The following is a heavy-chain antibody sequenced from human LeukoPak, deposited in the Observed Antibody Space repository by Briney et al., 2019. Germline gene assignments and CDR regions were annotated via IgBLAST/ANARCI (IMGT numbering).Heavy chain of an antibody. CDR2: IYSSGST. D-gene: IGHD1-1*01. V-gene: IGHV3-53*01. J-gene: IGHJ2*01. CDR3: ARDRKGSGTRTRYFDL. Sequence: GGSLILSCAASGFTVSSNYMSWVPQAPGKVLEWVSAIYSSGSTVYSDCVEGRFTISRDNSKNTLYLQMNTLRAEDTAVYYCARDRKGSGTRTRYFDLWGRGTMVTVSS. CDR1: GFTVSSNY.